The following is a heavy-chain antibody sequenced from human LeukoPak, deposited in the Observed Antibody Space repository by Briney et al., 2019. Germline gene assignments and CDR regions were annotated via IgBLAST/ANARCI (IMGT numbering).Heavy chain of an antibody. CDR2: IWYDGSNK. CDR3: ARSNRAAYYDSSGYPTEGPPDY. CDR1: GFTFSSYA. J-gene: IGHJ4*02. D-gene: IGHD3-22*01. Sequence: GGSLRLSCAASGFTFSSYAMHWVRQAPGKGLEWVAVIWYDGSNKYYADSVKGRFTISRDNSKNTLYLQMNSLRAEDTAVYYCARSNRAAYYDSSGYPTEGPPDYWGQGTLVTVSS. V-gene: IGHV3-33*08.